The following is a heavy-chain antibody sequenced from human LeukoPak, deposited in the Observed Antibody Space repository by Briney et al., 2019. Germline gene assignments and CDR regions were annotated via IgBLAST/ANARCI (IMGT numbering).Heavy chain of an antibody. CDR2: IWYDGSNK. CDR3: ARVTGSGYQLPTYYYGMDV. Sequence: GGSLRLSCAASGFTSSSYGMHWVRQAPGKGLEWVAVIWYDGSNKYYADSVKGRFTISRDNSKNTLYLQMNSLRAEDTAVYYCARVTGSGYQLPTYYYGMDVWGQGTTVTVSS. V-gene: IGHV3-33*01. J-gene: IGHJ6*02. CDR1: GFTSSSYG. D-gene: IGHD2-2*01.